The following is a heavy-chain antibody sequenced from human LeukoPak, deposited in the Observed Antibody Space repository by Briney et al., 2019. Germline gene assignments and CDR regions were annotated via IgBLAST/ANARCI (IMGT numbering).Heavy chain of an antibody. J-gene: IGHJ1*01. Sequence: GGSLRLSCAASGFTFGSYWMHWVRQAPGKGLEWISLISWNSGTIGYADSVKGRFTISRDNANNFLYLQMNSLRAEDTALYYCARAYKDRSLAGKKEFFQHWGQGTLVTVSS. CDR2: ISWNSGTI. V-gene: IGHV3-9*01. D-gene: IGHD6-19*01. CDR1: GFTFGSYW. CDR3: ARAYKDRSLAGKKEFFQH.